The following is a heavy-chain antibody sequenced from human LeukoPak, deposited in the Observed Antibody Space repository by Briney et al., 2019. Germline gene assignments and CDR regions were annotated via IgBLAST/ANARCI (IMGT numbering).Heavy chain of an antibody. V-gene: IGHV4-39*01. J-gene: IGHJ5*02. Sequence: SETLSLTCSASGGSISTTDYYWGWIRQPPGKGLEWIGSIYYTGVTNYNPSLKSRVTISVDTSTNQFSLKLSSVTAADTAVYYCAIKYSSSWYNWFTPWGQGTLVTVSS. CDR1: GGSISTTDYY. CDR2: IYYTGVT. CDR3: AIKYSSSWYNWFTP. D-gene: IGHD6-13*01.